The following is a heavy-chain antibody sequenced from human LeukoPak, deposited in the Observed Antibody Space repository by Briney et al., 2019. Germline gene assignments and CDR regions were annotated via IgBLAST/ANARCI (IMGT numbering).Heavy chain of an antibody. V-gene: IGHV5-51*01. CDR2: IHPGDSDT. J-gene: IGHJ5*02. D-gene: IGHD2-2*01. Sequence: RGGSLEISGQGPGSRFTSYWIGWVRQLPGKGLEWMWIIHPGDSDTTYRPSFQGQVTISADKSISTTYLQWSSLKASDTAMYYCARRGSLVRAAPILVAGGWFDPWGQGTLVTVSS. CDR3: ARRGSLVRAAPILVAGGWFDP. CDR1: GSRFTSYW.